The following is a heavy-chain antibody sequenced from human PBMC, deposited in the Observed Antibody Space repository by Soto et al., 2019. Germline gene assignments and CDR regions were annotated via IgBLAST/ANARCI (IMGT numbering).Heavy chain of an antibody. CDR3: ARAPLPHDSSGYYDWFDP. D-gene: IGHD3-22*01. CDR1: GGSISSGDYY. CDR2: IYYSGST. Sequence: KTSETLSLTCTVSGGSISSGDYYWSWIRQPPGKGLEWIGYIYYSGSTYYNPSLKSRVTISVDTSKNQFSLKLSSVTAADTAVYYCARAPLPHDSSGYYDWFDPWGQGTLVTVSS. V-gene: IGHV4-30-4*01. J-gene: IGHJ5*02.